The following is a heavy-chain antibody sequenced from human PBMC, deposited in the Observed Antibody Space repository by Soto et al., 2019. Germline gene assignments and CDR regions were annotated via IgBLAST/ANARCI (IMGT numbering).Heavy chain of an antibody. D-gene: IGHD3-3*01. CDR3: ARASLAWSLDP. J-gene: IGHJ5*02. CDR1: GLTVKSDY. Sequence: PGGSLRLSCAASGLTVKSDYVHWVRQATGKGLEWVSAIGTAGDTYYPGSVKGRFTISRENAKNSLYLQMNSLRAGDTAVYYCARASLAWSLDPWGQGTLVTVSS. CDR2: IGTAGDT. V-gene: IGHV3-13*04.